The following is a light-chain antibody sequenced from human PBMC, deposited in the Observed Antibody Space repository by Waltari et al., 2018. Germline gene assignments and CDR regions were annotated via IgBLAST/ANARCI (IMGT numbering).Light chain of an antibody. CDR3: CSYAGSYTLEV. J-gene: IGLJ3*02. Sequence: QSALTQPRSVSGSPGQSVTLSCNGTSSAVGGYNYVSWYQQHPGNAPKLVIYDVSKRPSGVPDRFSGSKSANTASLTISGLQAEDEADYYCCSYAGSYTLEVFGGGTKLTVL. CDR1: SSAVGGYNY. V-gene: IGLV2-11*01. CDR2: DVS.